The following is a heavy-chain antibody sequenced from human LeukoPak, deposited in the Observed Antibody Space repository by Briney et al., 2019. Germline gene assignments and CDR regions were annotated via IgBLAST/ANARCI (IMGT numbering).Heavy chain of an antibody. Sequence: GGSLRLSCAASGFTFSSYAMSWVRQAPGKGLEWVSAISGSGGSTYYADSVKGRFTISRDNSKNTLYLQMNSLRAEDTAVCYCARRPPGYSSGWYNWYFDLWGRGTLVTVSS. CDR2: ISGSGGST. D-gene: IGHD6-19*01. V-gene: IGHV3-23*01. CDR1: GFTFSSYA. J-gene: IGHJ2*01. CDR3: ARRPPGYSSGWYNWYFDL.